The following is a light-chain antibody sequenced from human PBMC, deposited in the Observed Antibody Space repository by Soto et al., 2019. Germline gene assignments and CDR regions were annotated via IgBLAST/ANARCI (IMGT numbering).Light chain of an antibody. CDR3: QQYGSSPFT. Sequence: EIVLTPSPGTLSLSPGERATLSCRASQSVSSSYLAWYQQKPGQAPRLLIYGASSRATGIPDRFSGSGSGTDFTLTISRLETEDFAVYYCQQYGSSPFTFGPGTKVDIK. CDR1: QSVSSSY. V-gene: IGKV3-20*01. CDR2: GAS. J-gene: IGKJ3*01.